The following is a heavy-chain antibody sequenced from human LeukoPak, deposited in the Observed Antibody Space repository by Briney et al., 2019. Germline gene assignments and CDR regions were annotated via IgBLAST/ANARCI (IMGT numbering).Heavy chain of an antibody. V-gene: IGHV4-34*01. CDR3: ARQRDILTGYPRYYYMDV. J-gene: IGHJ6*03. D-gene: IGHD3-9*01. CDR1: GGSFSGYY. Sequence: SETLSLTCAVYGGSFSGYYWSWIRQPPGKGLEWIGEINHSGSTNYNPSLKSRVTISVDTSKNQFSLKLSSVTAADTAVYYCARQRDILTGYPRYYYMDVWGKGTTVTVSS. CDR2: INHSGST.